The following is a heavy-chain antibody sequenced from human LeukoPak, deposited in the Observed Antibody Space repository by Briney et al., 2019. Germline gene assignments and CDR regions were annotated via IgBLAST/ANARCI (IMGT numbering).Heavy chain of an antibody. D-gene: IGHD2-2*01. CDR2: ISGSGGST. CDR1: GFTFSSYA. J-gene: IGHJ4*02. CDR3: AKGYCSSTSCSLRDY. V-gene: IGHV3-23*01. Sequence: GGSLRLSCAASGFTFSSYAMSWVRQAPGKGLEWVSAISGSGGSTYYADSVKGRFTISRDNSKNTLYLQMNGLRAEDTAVYYCAKGYCSSTSCSLRDYWGQGTLVTVSS.